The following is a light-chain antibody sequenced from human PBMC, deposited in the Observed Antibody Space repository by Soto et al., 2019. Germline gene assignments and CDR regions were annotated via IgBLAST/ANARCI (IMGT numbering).Light chain of an antibody. CDR2: DAS. CDR3: QQFNNYPQIT. V-gene: IGKV1D-13*01. J-gene: IGKJ3*01. CDR1: QGISTS. Sequence: AIQLTQSPSSLSASVGDRVTITCRASQGISTSLAWYQQKPGKAPKLLISDASSLQSGVPSRFSGSGSGTDFTLTISSLQPADFATYYCQQFNNYPQITFGPGTKVDIK.